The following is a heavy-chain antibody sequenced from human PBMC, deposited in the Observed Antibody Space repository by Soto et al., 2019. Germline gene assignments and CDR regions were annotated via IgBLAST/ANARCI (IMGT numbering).Heavy chain of an antibody. V-gene: IGHV4-39*01. J-gene: IGHJ6*02. CDR1: GGSISSSSYY. CDR2: MYYSGST. Sequence: SETLSLTCTVSGGSISSSSYYWAWIRQPPGKGLEWIGNMYYSGSTYYNPSLKSRVTMSVDTSKNQLSLKVSSVTAADTSVYYCARIVVIPAAPDYYNYYGVDVWGQGTTVTVSS. CDR3: ARIVVIPAAPDYYNYYGVDV. D-gene: IGHD2-2*01.